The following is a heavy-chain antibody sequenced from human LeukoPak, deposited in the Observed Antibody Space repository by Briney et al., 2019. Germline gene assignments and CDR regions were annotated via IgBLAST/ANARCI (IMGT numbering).Heavy chain of an antibody. CDR2: INRSSSDM. Sequence: GASLRLSCAASGFTFTSYSLHWVRRPPGRRLEWVLSINRSSSDMYYADSVMGRFTTSRDNAKNSLYLQMNNLRAEDTAVYYCARGLLPDVVVTAIYYFDPWGQGTLVTVSS. J-gene: IGHJ5*02. CDR3: ARGLLPDVVVTAIYYFDP. D-gene: IGHD2-21*02. CDR1: GFTFTSYS. V-gene: IGHV3-21*01.